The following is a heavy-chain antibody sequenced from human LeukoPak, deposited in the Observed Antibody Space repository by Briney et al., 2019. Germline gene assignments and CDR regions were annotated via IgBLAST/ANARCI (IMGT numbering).Heavy chain of an antibody. Sequence: ASVKVSCKTSGYTFSSYAIHWARQAPGHRLEWMGWINAGNGDTKYSQNFQGRVTITRDTSASTAYMELSSLRSEDTAVYYCARGCCSRTSCQYYFDYWGQGTQVTVSS. CDR3: ARGCCSRTSCQYYFDY. CDR1: GYTFSSYA. D-gene: IGHD2-2*01. CDR2: INAGNGDT. V-gene: IGHV1-3*01. J-gene: IGHJ4*02.